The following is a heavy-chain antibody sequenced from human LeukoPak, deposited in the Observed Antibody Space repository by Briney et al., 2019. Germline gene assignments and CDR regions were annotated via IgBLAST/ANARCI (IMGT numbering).Heavy chain of an antibody. CDR3: ARRVGYRGFDTLGPTLYYYSYYMDV. Sequence: SETLSLTCTVSGGSISSSSYYWGWLRQPPGTGLEWIGEIDHRGSANYNPSLKSRVTISVDTSKNQLSLKLSSVTAADSAVYYCARRVGYRGFDTLGPTLYYYSYYMDVWGKGTTVTISS. CDR2: IDHRGSA. J-gene: IGHJ6*03. D-gene: IGHD5-12*01. CDR1: GGSISSSSYY. V-gene: IGHV4-39*07.